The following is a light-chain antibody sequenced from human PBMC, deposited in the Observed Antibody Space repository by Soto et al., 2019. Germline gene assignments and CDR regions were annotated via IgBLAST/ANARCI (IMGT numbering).Light chain of an antibody. CDR3: QQYNGYSTLT. CDR1: QSISIW. J-gene: IGKJ1*01. V-gene: IGKV1-5*01. CDR2: GAS. Sequence: DMESTQSPSPLSPSLGDRVTISCPSSQSISIWLAWYQQKPGKAPKVLLWGASSLQRGVPSRCIGSGAGTDFTLTISSLQADDFSTYYCQQYNGYSTLTFGQGTKVDIK.